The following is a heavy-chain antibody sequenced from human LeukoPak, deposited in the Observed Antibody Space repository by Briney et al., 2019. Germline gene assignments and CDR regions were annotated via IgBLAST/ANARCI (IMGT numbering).Heavy chain of an antibody. D-gene: IGHD3-10*01. V-gene: IGHV4-59*01. CDR3: ARVGAYDAFDI. J-gene: IGHJ3*02. Sequence: SETLSLTCTVSGGSISSYYWSWIRQPPGKGLEWIGYIYYRGSTNYNPSLKSRVTISVDTSKNQFSLKLSSVTAADTAVYYCARVGAYDAFDIWGQGTMVTVSS. CDR1: GGSISSYY. CDR2: IYYRGST.